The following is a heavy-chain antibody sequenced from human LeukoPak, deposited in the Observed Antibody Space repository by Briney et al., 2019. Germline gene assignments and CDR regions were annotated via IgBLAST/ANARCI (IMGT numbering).Heavy chain of an antibody. D-gene: IGHD2-2*01. CDR3: ARDSYLGYCSSTSCFNWFDP. Sequence: GGSLRLSCAASGFTFVSYAMSWVRQAPGKGLEWVSAISGGGETIYYADSVKGRFAISRDNAKNTLYLQMNSLRAEDTAVYYCARDSYLGYCSSTSCFNWFDPWGQGTLVTVSS. J-gene: IGHJ5*02. V-gene: IGHV3-23*01. CDR1: GFTFVSYA. CDR2: ISGGGETI.